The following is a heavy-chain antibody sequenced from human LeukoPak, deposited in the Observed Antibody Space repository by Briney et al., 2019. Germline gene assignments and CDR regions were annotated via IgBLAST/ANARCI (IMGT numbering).Heavy chain of an antibody. D-gene: IGHD2-8*01. CDR3: ASHFGRPNAWFSLDS. CDR2: IHFSGRT. Sequence: SETLSHTCTDSRGSLSGIYRSWIRHTPGQGLERIGLIHFSGRTAYNPSLRSRVIISVDTSKNRLSLHLVSVTATDTAVYYCASHFGRPNAWFSLDSWGQGALVTVSS. V-gene: IGHV4-59*08. CDR1: RGSLSGIY. J-gene: IGHJ4*02.